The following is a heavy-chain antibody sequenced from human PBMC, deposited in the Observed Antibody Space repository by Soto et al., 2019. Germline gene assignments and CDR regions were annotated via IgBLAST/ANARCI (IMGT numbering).Heavy chain of an antibody. CDR3: ARGTGSYSSDY. Sequence: QVQLQESGPGLVKPSQTLSLTCTVSGGSISSGNYYWSWIRQHPGKGLEWIGYINYSGSTYYKASLKSRVTISVDTSKNQFSLKLSSVTAADTAVYYCARGTGSYSSDYWGQGTLVTVSS. D-gene: IGHD3-10*01. CDR1: GGSISSGNYY. J-gene: IGHJ4*02. V-gene: IGHV4-31*03. CDR2: INYSGST.